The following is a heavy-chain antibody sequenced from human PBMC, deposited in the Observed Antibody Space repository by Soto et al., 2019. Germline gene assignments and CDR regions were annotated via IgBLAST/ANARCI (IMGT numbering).Heavy chain of an antibody. D-gene: IGHD6-19*01. V-gene: IGHV1-3*01. CDR3: ARDNSGWSDY. CDR2: IDAGNGNT. Sequence: EASVKVSCKASGYTFTRYVMHWVRQAPGQRLEWMGWIDAGNGNTVYLQKFQGRVTITRDTSASTVYMELSSLRSEDTAVYYCARDNSGWSDYWGQGTLVTVSS. J-gene: IGHJ4*02. CDR1: GYTFTRYV.